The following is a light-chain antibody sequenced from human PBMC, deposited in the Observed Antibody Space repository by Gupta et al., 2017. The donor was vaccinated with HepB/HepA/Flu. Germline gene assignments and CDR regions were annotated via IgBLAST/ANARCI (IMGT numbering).Light chain of an antibody. CDR3: QAWDSSTAVV. J-gene: IGLJ2*01. V-gene: IGLV3-1*01. CDR1: KLGDKY. CDR2: QDS. Sequence: SYELTQPPSVSVSPGQTASITCSGDKLGDKYACWYQQKPGQSPVLVSYQDSKRPSGIPERFSGSNSGNTATLTISGTQAMDEADYYCQAWDSSTAVVFGGGTKLTVL.